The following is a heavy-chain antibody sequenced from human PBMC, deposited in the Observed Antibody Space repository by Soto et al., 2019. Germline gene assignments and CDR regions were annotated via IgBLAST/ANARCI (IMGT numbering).Heavy chain of an antibody. CDR1: GFTFSTYE. CDR3: VRDTMRASAAASLDY. CDR2: ISVSGNII. V-gene: IGHV3-48*03. Sequence: PGGSLRLSCAASGFTFSTYEFNWVRQAPGRGLEWISYISVSGNIIKHAESVKGRFTISRDNADNSLHLHMSNLRVDDTALYFCVRDTMRASAAASLDYWGQGTQVTVSS. D-gene: IGHD2-2*01. J-gene: IGHJ4*02.